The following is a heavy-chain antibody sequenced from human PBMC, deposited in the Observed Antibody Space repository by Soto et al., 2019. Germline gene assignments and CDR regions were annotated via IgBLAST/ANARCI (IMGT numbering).Heavy chain of an antibody. CDR1: GFTFSSYG. CDR2: ISYDGSNK. Sequence: QPGGSLRLSCAASGFTFSSYGMHWVRQAPGKGLEWVAVISYDGSNKYYADSVKGRFTISRDNSKNTLYLQMNSPRAEDTAVYYCVRSPYSSSSGGYFDYWGQGTLVTVSS. J-gene: IGHJ4*02. D-gene: IGHD6-6*01. V-gene: IGHV3-30*03. CDR3: VRSPYSSSSGGYFDY.